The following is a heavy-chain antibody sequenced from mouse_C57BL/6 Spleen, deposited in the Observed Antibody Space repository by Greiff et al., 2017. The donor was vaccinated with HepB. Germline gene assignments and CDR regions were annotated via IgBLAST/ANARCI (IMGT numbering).Heavy chain of an antibody. D-gene: IGHD2-2*01. J-gene: IGHJ3*01. CDR1: GYTFTSYW. CDR3: ERVRFYGYDPAWFAY. Sequence: QVQLQQPGAELVKPGASVKMSCKASGYTFTSYWITWVKQRPGQGLEWIGDIYPGSGSTNYNEKFKSKATLTVDTSSSTAYMQLSSLTSEDSAVYDCERVRFYGYDPAWFAYWGQGTLVTVSA. CDR2: IYPGSGST. V-gene: IGHV1-55*01.